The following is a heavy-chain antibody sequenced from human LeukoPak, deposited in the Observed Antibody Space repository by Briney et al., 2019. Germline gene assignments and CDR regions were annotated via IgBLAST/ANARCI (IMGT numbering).Heavy chain of an antibody. CDR1: GFTFSRYS. CDR2: ISSTSTFI. CDR3: ARDYFDSSDYPQTSYHYYMDV. J-gene: IGHJ6*03. D-gene: IGHD3-22*01. Sequence: PGGSLRLSCAASGFTFSRYSMNWVRQAPGKGLEWVASISSTSTFIYSADSVKGRSTISRDTAKNSLFLQMNSLRAEDTAIYYCARDYFDSSDYPQTSYHYYMDVWGKGTTVTVSS. V-gene: IGHV3-21*01.